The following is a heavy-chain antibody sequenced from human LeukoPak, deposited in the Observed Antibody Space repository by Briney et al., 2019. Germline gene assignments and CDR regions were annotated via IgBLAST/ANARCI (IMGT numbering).Heavy chain of an antibody. D-gene: IGHD3-10*01. CDR1: GYTFRQYS. CDR3: ARGAEGSGSYYFTDY. Sequence: ASVKVSCKASGYTFRQYSISWVRQAPGKGFEWMGWVSPSHTTRVYAQEFQGRVTMTADTNTNTVYMELSSLRSEDMAVYYCARGAEGSGSYYFTDYWGQGTLVTVSS. J-gene: IGHJ4*02. V-gene: IGHV1-18*03. CDR2: VSPSHTTR.